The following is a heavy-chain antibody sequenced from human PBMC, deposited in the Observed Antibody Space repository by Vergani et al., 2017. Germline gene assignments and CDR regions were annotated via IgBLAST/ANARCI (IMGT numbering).Heavy chain of an antibody. J-gene: IGHJ5*02. CDR2: ISGSGGST. D-gene: IGHD3-3*01. CDR1: GFTFSSYS. V-gene: IGHV3-23*04. Sequence: EVQLVESGGGLVKPGGSLRLSCAASGFTFSSYSMNWVRQAPGKGLEWVSAISGSGGSTYYADSVKGRFTISRDNSKNTLYLQMNSLRAEDTAVYYCARDQGPSTYYDFWSGYFTGFDPWGQGTLVTVSS. CDR3: ARDQGPSTYYDFWSGYFTGFDP.